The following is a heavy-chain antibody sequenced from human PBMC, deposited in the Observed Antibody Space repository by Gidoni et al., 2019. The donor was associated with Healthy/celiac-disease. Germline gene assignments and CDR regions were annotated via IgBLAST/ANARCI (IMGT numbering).Heavy chain of an antibody. CDR3: ARADDSSGYNYYYYYGMDV. Sequence: QVQLVESGEGVVQPGRSLRLSCAASGFTFSSCALHWVRQATGKGVEGVACISYDGSNKYYADSVKGRFTISRDNSKNTLYLQMNSLRAEDTAVYYCARADDSSGYNYYYYYGMDVWGQGTTVTVSS. CDR1: GFTFSSCA. CDR2: ISYDGSNK. J-gene: IGHJ6*02. D-gene: IGHD3-22*01. V-gene: IGHV3-30-3*01.